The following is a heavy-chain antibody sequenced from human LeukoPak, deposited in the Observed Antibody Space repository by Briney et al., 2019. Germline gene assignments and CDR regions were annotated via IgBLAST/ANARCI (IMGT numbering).Heavy chain of an antibody. Sequence: ASVKVSCKASGYTFTSYAMNWVRQAPGQGLEWMGWINTNTGNPTYAQGFTGRFVFSLDTSVSTAYLQISSLKAEDTAVYYCAKNDILTGYYPTGYYYYYYMDVWGKGTTVTVSS. D-gene: IGHD3-9*01. CDR2: INTNTGNP. V-gene: IGHV7-4-1*02. CDR1: GYTFTSYA. CDR3: AKNDILTGYYPTGYYYYYYMDV. J-gene: IGHJ6*03.